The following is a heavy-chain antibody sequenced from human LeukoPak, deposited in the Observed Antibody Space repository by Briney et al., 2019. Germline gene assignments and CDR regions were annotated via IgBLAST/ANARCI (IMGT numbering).Heavy chain of an antibody. V-gene: IGHV1-2*02. CDR3: ARDRDFWSSYDRIDGWDV. CDR1: GYTFTGYY. D-gene: IGHD3-3*01. J-gene: IGHJ6*02. Sequence: WASVKVSCKASGYTFTGYYMHWVRQAPGQGLEWMGWINPNSGGTNYAQKFQGRVTMTRDTSISTAYMELSRLRSDDTAVYYCARDRDFWSSYDRIDGWDVWGQGTTVTVSS. CDR2: INPNSGGT.